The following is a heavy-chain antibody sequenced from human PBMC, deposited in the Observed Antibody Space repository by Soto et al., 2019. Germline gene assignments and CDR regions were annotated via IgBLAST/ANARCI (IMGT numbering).Heavy chain of an antibody. J-gene: IGHJ4*02. D-gene: IGHD6-13*01. CDR1: GFSLGSYG. CDR2: IGFDGNND. Sequence: QVQLVESGGGVVQPGRSLRLSCAASGFSLGSYGMHWVRQAPGKGLEWVAVIGFDGNNDYYANSVKGRFTISRDNSGNTLYLETKSLRVEDTAVYYCAREIGYSSTWPSYWGPGTLVTVSS. CDR3: AREIGYSSTWPSY. V-gene: IGHV3-33*01.